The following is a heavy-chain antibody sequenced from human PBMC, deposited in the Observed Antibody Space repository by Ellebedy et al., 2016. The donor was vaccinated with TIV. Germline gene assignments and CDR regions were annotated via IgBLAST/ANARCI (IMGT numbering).Heavy chain of an antibody. CDR2: ISADGNTK. J-gene: IGHJ5*02. CDR3: AREASSGENWFDP. D-gene: IGHD2-15*01. Sequence: GESLKISXVVSGFTFRSYGMHWVRQAPGKGLEWVAVISADGNTKHYADSVKGRFTISRDNAKNSLYLQMNSLRAEDTAVYYCAREASSGENWFDPWGQGTLVTVSS. V-gene: IGHV3-30*03. CDR1: GFTFRSYG.